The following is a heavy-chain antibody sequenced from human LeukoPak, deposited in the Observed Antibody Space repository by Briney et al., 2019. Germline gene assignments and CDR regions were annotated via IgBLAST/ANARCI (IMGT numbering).Heavy chain of an antibody. CDR2: INPNSGGT. V-gene: IGHV1-2*06. J-gene: IGHJ4*02. Sequence: GASVKVSCKASGYTFTGYYMHWVRQAPGQGLEWMGRINPNSGGTNYAQKFQGRVTMTRDTSISTAYMELSRLRSDDTAVYYCARMYGSGSYLALDYWGREPWSPSPQ. D-gene: IGHD3-10*01. CDR3: ARMYGSGSYLALDY. CDR1: GYTFTGYY.